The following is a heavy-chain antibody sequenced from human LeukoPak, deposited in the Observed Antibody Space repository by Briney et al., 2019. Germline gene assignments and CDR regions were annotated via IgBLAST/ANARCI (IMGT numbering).Heavy chain of an antibody. Sequence: GGSLRLSCAASGFTFSSYAMSWVRQAPGKGLEWVSVISDSGDSTIYADSVKGRFTISRDNSKNTLYLQMNSLRAEDTAIYYCGKRKSFGFDYWGQGTLVTVSS. CDR2: ISDSGDST. CDR3: GKRKSFGFDY. J-gene: IGHJ4*02. D-gene: IGHD3-16*01. V-gene: IGHV3-23*01. CDR1: GFTFSSYA.